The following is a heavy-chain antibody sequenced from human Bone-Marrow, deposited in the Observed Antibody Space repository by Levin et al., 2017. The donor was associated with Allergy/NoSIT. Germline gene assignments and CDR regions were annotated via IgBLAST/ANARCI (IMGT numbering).Heavy chain of an antibody. CDR2: ISSSSSYI. CDR1: GFTFSSYS. D-gene: IGHD2-2*01. Sequence: GGSLRLSCAASGFTFSSYSMNWVRQAPGKGLEWVSSISSSSSYIYYADSVKGRFTISRDNAKNSLYLQMNSLRAEDTAVYYCARDNNPAAMLYYGMDVWGQGTTVTVSS. V-gene: IGHV3-21*01. J-gene: IGHJ6*02. CDR3: ARDNNPAAMLYYGMDV.